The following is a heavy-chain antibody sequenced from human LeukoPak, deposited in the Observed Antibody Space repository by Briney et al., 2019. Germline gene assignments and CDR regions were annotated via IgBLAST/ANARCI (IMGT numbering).Heavy chain of an antibody. J-gene: IGHJ3*02. V-gene: IGHV1-18*01. Sequence: GASVKVSCKASGYTFTSYGISWVRQAPGQGLAWMGWISAYNGNTNYAQKLQGRVTMTTDTSTSTAYMELRSLRSDDTAVYYCARDYVTDLGYCSSTSCYSAFDIWGQGTMVTVSS. CDR3: ARDYVTDLGYCSSTSCYSAFDI. D-gene: IGHD2-2*01. CDR2: ISAYNGNT. CDR1: GYTFTSYG.